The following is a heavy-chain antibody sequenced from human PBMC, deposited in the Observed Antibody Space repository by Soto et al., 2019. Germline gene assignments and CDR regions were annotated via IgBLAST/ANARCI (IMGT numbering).Heavy chain of an antibody. CDR2: IIPIFGTA. J-gene: IGHJ6*02. V-gene: IGHV1-69*13. CDR3: ARDSRYYYDSSGYGDYYGMDV. D-gene: IGHD3-22*01. CDR1: GGTFSSYA. Sequence: SVKVSCKASGGTFSSYAISWVRQAPGQGLEWMGGIIPIFGTANYAQKFQGRVTITADESTSTAYMELSSLRSEDTAVYYCARDSRYYYDSSGYGDYYGMDVWGQGTTVTVSS.